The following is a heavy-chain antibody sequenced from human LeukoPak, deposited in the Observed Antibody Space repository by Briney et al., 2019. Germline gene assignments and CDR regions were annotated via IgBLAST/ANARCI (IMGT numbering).Heavy chain of an antibody. Sequence: PGGSLRLSCAASGFTFSSYWMHWVRQAPGKGLVWVSRINTDGSSTSYADSVKGRFTISRDNAKSTLYLQMNSLRAEDTAVYYCAKDSRSVVTPDAFDIWGQGTMVTVSS. V-gene: IGHV3-74*01. CDR1: GFTFSSYW. CDR2: INTDGSST. J-gene: IGHJ3*02. CDR3: AKDSRSVVTPDAFDI. D-gene: IGHD4-23*01.